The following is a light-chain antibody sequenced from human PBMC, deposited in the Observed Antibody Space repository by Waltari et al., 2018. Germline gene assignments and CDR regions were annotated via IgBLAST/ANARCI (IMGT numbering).Light chain of an antibody. CDR1: QGISSY. J-gene: IGKJ3*01. Sequence: IPMSQSPSSLSASVGDRVTITCRASQGISSYLNWYQQKPGKAPKLLIYYANSLASGVPSRFSGSGSGTEFTLTISSLQPEDFATYYCQQGNSYPFTFGPGTKLDIK. CDR3: QQGNSYPFT. CDR2: YAN. V-gene: IGKV1-13*02.